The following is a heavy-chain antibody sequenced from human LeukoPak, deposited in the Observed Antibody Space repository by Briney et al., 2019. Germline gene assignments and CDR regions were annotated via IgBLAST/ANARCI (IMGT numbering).Heavy chain of an antibody. CDR3: AKAGAYYYYGMDV. CDR2: ISGSGGST. Sequence: PGASLRLSCAASGFTFSSYAMSWVRQAPGKGLEWVSAISGSGGSTYYADSVKGRFTISRDNSKNTLYLQMNSLRAEDTAVYCCAKAGAYYYYGMDVWGQGTTVTVSS. CDR1: GFTFSSYA. J-gene: IGHJ6*02. V-gene: IGHV3-23*01.